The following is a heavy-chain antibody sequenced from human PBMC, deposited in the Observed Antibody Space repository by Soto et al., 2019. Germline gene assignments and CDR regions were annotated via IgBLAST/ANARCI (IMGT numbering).Heavy chain of an antibody. CDR1: GGSFSGYY. J-gene: IGHJ5*02. D-gene: IGHD2-2*01. CDR3: ARVSVVPAAKGPFDP. Sequence: SETLSLTCAVYGGSFSGYYWSWIRQPPGKGLEWIGEINHSGSTNYNPSLKSRVTISVDTSKNQFPLKLSSVTAADTAVYYCARVSVVPAAKGPFDPWGQGTLGTVS. V-gene: IGHV4-34*01. CDR2: INHSGST.